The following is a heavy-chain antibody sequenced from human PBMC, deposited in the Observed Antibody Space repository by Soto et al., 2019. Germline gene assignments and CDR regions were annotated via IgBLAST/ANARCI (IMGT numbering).Heavy chain of an antibody. CDR2: IYYSGST. Sequence: SETLSLTCTVSGGSISSYYWSWIRQPPGKGLEWIGYIYYSGSTNYNPSLKSRVTISVDTSKNQFSLKPSSVTAADTAVYYCARDYGDYGAHYYGMDVWGQGTTVTVS. D-gene: IGHD4-17*01. V-gene: IGHV4-59*01. CDR3: ARDYGDYGAHYYGMDV. J-gene: IGHJ6*02. CDR1: GGSISSYY.